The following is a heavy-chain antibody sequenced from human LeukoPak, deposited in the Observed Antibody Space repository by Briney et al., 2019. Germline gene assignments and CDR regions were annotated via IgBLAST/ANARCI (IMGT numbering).Heavy chain of an antibody. Sequence: AASVKVSCKASGYTFTGYYMHWVRQAPGQGLEWMGRINPNSGGTNYAQKFQGRVTMTRDTSISTAYMELSRLRSDDTAVYYCARVVLQWYCSSTSCPPFDYWGQGTLVTVSS. D-gene: IGHD2-2*01. CDR1: GYTFTGYY. CDR2: INPNSGGT. CDR3: ARVVLQWYCSSTSCPPFDY. J-gene: IGHJ4*02. V-gene: IGHV1-2*06.